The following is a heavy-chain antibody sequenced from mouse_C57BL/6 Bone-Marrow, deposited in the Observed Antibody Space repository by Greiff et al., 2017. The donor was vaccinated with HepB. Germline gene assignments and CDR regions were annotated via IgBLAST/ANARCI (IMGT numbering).Heavy chain of an antibody. D-gene: IGHD1-1*01. V-gene: IGHV1-42*01. J-gene: IGHJ3*01. CDR1: GYSFTGYY. CDR3: ARSSYSGSSEAWFAY. CDR2: INPSTGGT. Sequence: VQLQQSGPELVKPGASVKISCKASGYSFTGYYMNWVKQSPEKSLEWIGEINPSTGGTTYNQKFKAKATLTVDKSSSTAYMPLKSLTSEDSAVYYCARSSYSGSSEAWFAYWGQGTLVTVSA.